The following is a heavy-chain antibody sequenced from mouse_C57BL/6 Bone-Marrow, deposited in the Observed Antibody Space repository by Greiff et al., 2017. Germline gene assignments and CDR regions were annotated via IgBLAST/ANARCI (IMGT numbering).Heavy chain of an antibody. D-gene: IGHD2-3*01. CDR3: ARFEDGYYGGFAY. CDR2: IDPANGNT. CDR1: GFNIKNTY. J-gene: IGHJ3*01. Sequence: DVKLQESVAELVRPGASVKLSCTASGFNIKNTYMHSVKQRPEQGLVWIGRIDPANGNTKYAPKFQGKATITADTSSNTAYLQLSSLTSEDTAIYYCARFEDGYYGGFAYWGQGTLVTVSA. V-gene: IGHV14-3*01.